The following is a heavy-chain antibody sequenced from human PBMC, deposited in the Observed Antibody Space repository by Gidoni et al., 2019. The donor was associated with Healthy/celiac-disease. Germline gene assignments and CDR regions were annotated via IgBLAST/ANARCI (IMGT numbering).Heavy chain of an antibody. CDR3: ARDPTTMVQGVINPYYFDY. CDR2: INAGNGNT. J-gene: IGHJ4*02. CDR1: GYTFTSYA. Sequence: QVQLVQSGAEVKKPGASVKVSCKASGYTFTSYAMHWVRQAPGQRLEWMGWINAGNGNTKYSQKFQGRVTITRDTSASTAYMELSSLRSEDTAVYYCARDPTTMVQGVINPYYFDYWGQGTLVTVSS. D-gene: IGHD3-10*01. V-gene: IGHV1-3*01.